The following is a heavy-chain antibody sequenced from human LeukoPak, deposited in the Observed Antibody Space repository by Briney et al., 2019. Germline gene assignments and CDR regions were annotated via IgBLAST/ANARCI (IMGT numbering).Heavy chain of an antibody. CDR1: GYSISSGYY. D-gene: IGHD1-26*01. CDR2: IYHSGST. Sequence: ASETLSLTCAVSGYSISSGYYWGWIRQPPGKGLEWIGSIYHSGSTYYNPSLKSRVTISVDTSKNQLSLELSSVTAADTAVYYCASEPIIVGASTVDYWGQGTLVTVSS. J-gene: IGHJ4*02. CDR3: ASEPIIVGASTVDY. V-gene: IGHV4-38-2*01.